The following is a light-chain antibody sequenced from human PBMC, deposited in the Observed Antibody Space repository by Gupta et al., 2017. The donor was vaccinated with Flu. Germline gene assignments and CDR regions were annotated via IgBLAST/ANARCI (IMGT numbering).Light chain of an antibody. CDR1: DNDVGGFHF. CDR2: DVS. CDR3: CSYAGSYSYV. J-gene: IGLJ1*01. Sequence: TDNDVGGFHFVSWYQHHPGEAPKLIISDVSERPSGVPDRFSGSKSGNTASLTISGLQAEDEADYFCCSYAGSYSYVFGTGTKVIVL. V-gene: IGLV2-11*01.